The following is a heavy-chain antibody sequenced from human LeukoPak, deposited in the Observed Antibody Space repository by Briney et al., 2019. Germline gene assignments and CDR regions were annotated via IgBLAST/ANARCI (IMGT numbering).Heavy chain of an antibody. D-gene: IGHD6-13*01. CDR1: GFTFSSYA. CDR2: ISGSGASR. J-gene: IGHJ4*02. CDR3: AKHAGYSSSGVDY. V-gene: IGHV3-23*01. Sequence: PGGSLRLSCAASGFTFSSYAMSWVRQASGKGLEWVSAISGSGASRYYTDSLKGRFTISRDNSKNTLYLQMNTLRAEDTAVFYCAKHAGYSSSGVDYWGQGTLVTVSS.